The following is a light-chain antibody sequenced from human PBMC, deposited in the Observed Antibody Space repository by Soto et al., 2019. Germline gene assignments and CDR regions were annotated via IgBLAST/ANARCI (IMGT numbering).Light chain of an antibody. Sequence: EIVLTQSPGTLSLSPGERATLSCRASQSVSSSYLAWYQQKPGQAPRLLIYGESSRATGIPDRFSGSGSGTDFTLTISRLEPEDFAVYYCQQYGSSPVTFGQGTKLEIK. CDR2: GES. CDR1: QSVSSSY. V-gene: IGKV3-20*01. CDR3: QQYGSSPVT. J-gene: IGKJ2*01.